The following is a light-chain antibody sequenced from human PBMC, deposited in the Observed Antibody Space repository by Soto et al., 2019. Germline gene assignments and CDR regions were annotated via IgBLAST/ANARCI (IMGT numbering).Light chain of an antibody. CDR1: QSISSY. CDR3: QQSYSTPWT. V-gene: IGKV1-39*01. Sequence: DIQMTQSPSSLSASVGDRVTITCRASQSISSYLNWYQQKPGKAPKLLIYAASSLQSGVPSRFSGSGSGTDFTLTISSRQPEDFATYSCQQSYSTPWTFGQGTKVEIK. J-gene: IGKJ1*01. CDR2: AAS.